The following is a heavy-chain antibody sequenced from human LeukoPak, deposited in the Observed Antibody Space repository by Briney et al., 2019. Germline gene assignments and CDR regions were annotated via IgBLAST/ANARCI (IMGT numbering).Heavy chain of an antibody. CDR3: ARDGFLAYCGGDCSGVFDI. CDR1: GFTFSSYS. Sequence: PGGSLRLSCAASGFTFSSYSMNWVRQAPGKGLEWVSSISAAGSYIYYANSVKGRFTISRDNAEGSLYLQMNSLTAEDTAVYYCARDGFLAYCGGDCSGVFDIWGQGTMVAVSS. J-gene: IGHJ3*02. CDR2: ISAAGSYI. D-gene: IGHD2-21*01. V-gene: IGHV3-21*01.